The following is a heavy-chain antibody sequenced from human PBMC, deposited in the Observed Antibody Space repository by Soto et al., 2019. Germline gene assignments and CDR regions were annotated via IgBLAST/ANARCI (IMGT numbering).Heavy chain of an antibody. V-gene: IGHV3-30-3*01. D-gene: IGHD1-26*01. CDR2: ISYDGSNK. Sequence: GGSLRLSCAASGFTFISYAMHWVRQAPGKGLEWVAVISYDGSNKYYADSVKGRFTISRDNSKNTLYLQMNSLRAEDTAVYYCARVMDSGSYYSYYYYGMDVWGQGTTVTVSS. CDR1: GFTFISYA. J-gene: IGHJ6*02. CDR3: ARVMDSGSYYSYYYYGMDV.